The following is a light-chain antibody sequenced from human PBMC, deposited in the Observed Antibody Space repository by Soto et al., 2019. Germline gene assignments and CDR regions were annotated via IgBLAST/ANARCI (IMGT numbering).Light chain of an antibody. V-gene: IGKV3-20*01. J-gene: IGKJ4*01. CDR2: GAS. CDR3: QQYGSSPLT. Sequence: EIVLTQSPGTLSLSPGERATLSCRASQSVSSSNLAWYQQKPGQPPRLLIYGASSRATGVPDRFSGSGSGTDFTLTINRLEPEDFAVYFCQQYGSSPLTFGGGTKLDIK. CDR1: QSVSSSN.